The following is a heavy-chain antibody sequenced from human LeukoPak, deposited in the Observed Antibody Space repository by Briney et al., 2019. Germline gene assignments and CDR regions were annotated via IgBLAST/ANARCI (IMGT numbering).Heavy chain of an antibody. CDR2: ISYDGSNK. CDR1: GLTFSSYA. CDR3: ARDQWIQLWLPNFDY. D-gene: IGHD5-18*01. J-gene: IGHJ4*02. Sequence: GGSLRLSCAASGLTFSSYAMNWVRQAPGKGLEWVAVISYDGSNKYYADSVKGRFTISRDNSKNTLYLQMNSLRAEDTAVYYCARDQWIQLWLPNFDYWGQGTLVTVSS. V-gene: IGHV3-30*04.